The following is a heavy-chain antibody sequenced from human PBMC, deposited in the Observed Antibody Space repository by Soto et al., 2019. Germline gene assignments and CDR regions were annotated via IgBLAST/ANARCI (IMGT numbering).Heavy chain of an antibody. Sequence: GGSLRLCCAASGCTFSSYAMSWVRQAPGKGLEWVSAISGSGGSTYYADSVKGRFTISRDNSKNTLYLQMNSLRAEDTAVYYCAKEGPNYDSSGYYYKSPKHDAFDIWGQGTMVTVSS. CDR3: AKEGPNYDSSGYYYKSPKHDAFDI. J-gene: IGHJ3*02. CDR1: GCTFSSYA. D-gene: IGHD3-22*01. CDR2: ISGSGGST. V-gene: IGHV3-23*01.